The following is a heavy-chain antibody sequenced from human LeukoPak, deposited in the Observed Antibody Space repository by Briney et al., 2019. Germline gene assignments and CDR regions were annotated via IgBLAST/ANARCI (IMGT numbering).Heavy chain of an antibody. CDR2: INPDGSQK. Sequence: GGSLRLSCAASGFTFSLYWMTWVRQSPGKGLEWVADINPDGSQKYSVDSAKGRFTISRDNAKNSLYLQMNSLRAEDTALYYCAKDNQYYYDTRGYWGAFDIWGQGTMVTVSS. CDR3: AKDNQYYYDTRGYWGAFDI. CDR1: GFTFSLYW. D-gene: IGHD3-22*01. J-gene: IGHJ3*02. V-gene: IGHV3-7*03.